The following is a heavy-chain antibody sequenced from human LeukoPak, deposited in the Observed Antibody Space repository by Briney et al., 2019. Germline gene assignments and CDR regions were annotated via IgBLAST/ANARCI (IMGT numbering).Heavy chain of an antibody. CDR1: GFTFSSYG. CDR3: VRDVAYDFRNPYRYFQH. J-gene: IGHJ1*01. CDR2: IRYDGSNK. D-gene: IGHD3-3*01. V-gene: IGHV3-30*02. Sequence: QAGGSLRLSCAASGFTFSSYGMHWVCQAPGKGLEWVAFIRYDGSNKYYADSVKGRFTISRDNAKSSLYLQMKSLRAEDTAVYYCVRDVAYDFRNPYRYFQHWGQGTLVTVSS.